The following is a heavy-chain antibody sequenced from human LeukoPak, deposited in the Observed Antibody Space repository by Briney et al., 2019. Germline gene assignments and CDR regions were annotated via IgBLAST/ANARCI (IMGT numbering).Heavy chain of an antibody. V-gene: IGHV3-49*04. CDR1: GFTFSNVW. Sequence: GGSLRLSCAASGFTFSNVWMNWVRQAPGKGLEWVGFIRSKAYGGTTEYAASVKGRFTISRDDSKSIAYLQMNSLKTEDTAVYYCTRDYEDLGILSGGGDYWGQGTLVTVSS. D-gene: IGHD2-15*01. CDR2: IRSKAYGGTT. CDR3: TRDYEDLGILSGGGDY. J-gene: IGHJ4*02.